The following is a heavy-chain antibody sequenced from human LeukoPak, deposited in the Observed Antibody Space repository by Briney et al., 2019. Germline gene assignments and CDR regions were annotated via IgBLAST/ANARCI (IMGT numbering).Heavy chain of an antibody. J-gene: IGHJ4*02. CDR2: IYYSGST. CDR3: ARVNYGSGSYFSPHYYFDY. V-gene: IGHV4-59*01. CDR1: GGSISSYY. D-gene: IGHD3-10*01. Sequence: SETLSLTYTVSGGSISSYYWSWIRQPPGKGLEWIGYIYYSGSTNYNPSLKSRVTISVDTSKNQFSLKLSSVTAADTAVYYCARVNYGSGSYFSPHYYFDYWGQGTLVTVSS.